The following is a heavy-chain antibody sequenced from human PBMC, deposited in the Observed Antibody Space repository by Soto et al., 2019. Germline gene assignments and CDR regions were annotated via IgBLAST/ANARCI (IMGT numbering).Heavy chain of an antibody. J-gene: IGHJ5*02. CDR2: ISSSGSTI. Sequence: SGGSLRLSCAASGFSFSDYYMSWIRQAPGKGLEWVSYISSSGSTIYYADSVKGRFTISRDNAKNSLYLQMNSLRAEDTAVYYCASLWFGEFPGDHWGQGTLVTVSS. D-gene: IGHD3-10*01. V-gene: IGHV3-11*01. CDR1: GFSFSDYY. CDR3: ASLWFGEFPGDH.